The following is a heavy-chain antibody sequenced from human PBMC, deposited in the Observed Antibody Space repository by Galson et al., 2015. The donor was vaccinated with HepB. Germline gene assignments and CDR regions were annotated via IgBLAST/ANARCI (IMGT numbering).Heavy chain of an antibody. CDR1: GFRFNMYT. CDR3: AKVAILGATPHYFDF. D-gene: IGHD3-16*01. Sequence: SLRLSCAASGFRFNMYTMTWVRQAPGQGLEWVSSISGGGEITYFADSARDRFNIFRDNSQNTLHLQMNRLRAEDTAIYYCAKVAILGATPHYFDFLGQGNLVTVS. V-gene: IGHV3-23*01. CDR2: ISGGGEIT. J-gene: IGHJ4*02.